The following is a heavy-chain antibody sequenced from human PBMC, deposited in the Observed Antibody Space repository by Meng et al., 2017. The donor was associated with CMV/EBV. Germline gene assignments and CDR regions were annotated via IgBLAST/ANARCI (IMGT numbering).Heavy chain of an antibody. V-gene: IGHV3-30*02. CDR2: IRYDGSNK. CDR3: ARGPTYYYYYGMDV. J-gene: IGHJ6*02. Sequence: GESLKISCAASGFTFSSYGMHWVRQAPGKGLEWVAFIRYDGSNKYYADSVKGRFTISRDNSKNTLYLQMNSLRAEDTAVYYCARGPTYYYYYGMDVWGQGTTVTVSS. CDR1: GFTFSSYG.